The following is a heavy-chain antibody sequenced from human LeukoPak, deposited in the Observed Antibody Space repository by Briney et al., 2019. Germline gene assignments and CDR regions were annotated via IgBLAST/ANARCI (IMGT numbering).Heavy chain of an antibody. CDR2: ISSSSSSTI. J-gene: IGHJ4*02. V-gene: IGHV3-48*01. D-gene: IGHD7-27*01. CDR1: GFTFSSYS. CDR3: ARHSPLGMAYFDY. Sequence: GGSLRLSCAASGFTFSSYSMNWVRQAPGKGLEWVSYISSSSSSTIYYADSVKGRFTISRDNAKNSLYLQMNSLRAEDTAVYYCARHSPLGMAYFDYWGQGTLVTVSS.